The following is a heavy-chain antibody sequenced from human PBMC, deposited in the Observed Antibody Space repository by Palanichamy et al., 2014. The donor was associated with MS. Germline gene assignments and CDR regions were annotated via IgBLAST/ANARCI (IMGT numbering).Heavy chain of an antibody. Sequence: EVQLLESGGDLLXPGGSLRLSCAASGLIFDNFAMSWVRQAPGKGLEWVSTISGSGFITNYADSVRGRFTISRDNSKKMLFLQMNSLRPEDTAVYYCAKDSYLDVWGKGTTVTIAS. J-gene: IGHJ6*03. V-gene: IGHV3-23*01. CDR3: AKDSYLDV. CDR2: ISGSGFIT. CDR1: GLIFDNFA.